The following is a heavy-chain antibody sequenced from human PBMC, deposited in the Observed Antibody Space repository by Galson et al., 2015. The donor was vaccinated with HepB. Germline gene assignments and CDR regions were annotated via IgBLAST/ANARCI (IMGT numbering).Heavy chain of an antibody. D-gene: IGHD3-22*01. CDR3: ASSGWGYYDSSGFHDDDAFDI. J-gene: IGHJ3*02. V-gene: IGHV1-18*01. Sequence: SVKVSCKVSGYTFTSYGISWVRQAPGQGLEWMGWISAYNGNTNYAQKLQGRVTMTTDTSTSTAYMELRSLRSDDTAVYYCASSGWGYYDSSGFHDDDAFDIWGQGTMVTVSS. CDR1: GYTFTSYG. CDR2: ISAYNGNT.